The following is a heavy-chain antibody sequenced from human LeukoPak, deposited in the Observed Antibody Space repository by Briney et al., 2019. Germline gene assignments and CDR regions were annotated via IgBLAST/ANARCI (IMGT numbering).Heavy chain of an antibody. J-gene: IGHJ5*02. V-gene: IGHV3-23*01. CDR2: ISGSGGST. CDR1: GFTVSSNY. D-gene: IGHD6-19*01. Sequence: GGSLRLSCAASGFTVSSNYMSWVRQAPGKGLEWVSAISGSGGSTYYADSVKGRFTISRDNSKNTLYLQMNSLRAEDTAVYYCAKGAGIAVAFGNWFDPWGQGTLVTVSS. CDR3: AKGAGIAVAFGNWFDP.